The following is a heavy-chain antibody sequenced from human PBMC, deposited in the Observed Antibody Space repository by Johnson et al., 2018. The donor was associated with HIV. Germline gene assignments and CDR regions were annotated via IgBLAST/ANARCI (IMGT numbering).Heavy chain of an antibody. V-gene: IGHV3-23*04. Sequence: VQLVESGGGLVQPGGSLRLSCAASGFTFSIYAMSWVRQAPGKGLEWVSAISWNSGSIGYADSVKGRFTISRDNAKNSLYLQMNSLRADDTAVYHCARGHSDLVTASDIWGQGTMVTVSS. CDR1: GFTFSIYA. CDR3: ARGHSDLVTASDI. J-gene: IGHJ3*02. CDR2: ISWNSGSI. D-gene: IGHD2-21*02.